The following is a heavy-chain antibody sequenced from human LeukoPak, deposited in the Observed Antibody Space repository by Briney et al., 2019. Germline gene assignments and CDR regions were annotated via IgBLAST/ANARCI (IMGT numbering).Heavy chain of an antibody. V-gene: IGHV3-48*03. CDR2: ISSSGSTI. J-gene: IGHJ4*02. CDR3: ARVGGSGSYYNPYYFDY. CDR1: GFTFSSYE. D-gene: IGHD3-10*01. Sequence: GGSLRPSCAASGFTFSSYEMNWVRQAPGKGLEWVSYISSSGSTIYYADSVKGRFTISRDNAKNSLYLQMNRLRAEDTAVYYCARVGGSGSYYNPYYFDYWGQGTLVTVSS.